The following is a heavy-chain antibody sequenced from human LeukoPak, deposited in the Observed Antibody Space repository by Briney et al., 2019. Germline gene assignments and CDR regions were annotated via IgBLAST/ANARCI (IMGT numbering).Heavy chain of an antibody. D-gene: IGHD3-9*01. Sequence: PSETLSLTCTVSGGSISSYYWSWIRQPAGKGLERIGRFYTSGSTNYNPSLKSRVTMSVDTSKNQFSLKLSSVTAADTAVYYCARDIRYFDWLPPYYFDYWGQGTLVTVSS. J-gene: IGHJ4*02. CDR3: ARDIRYFDWLPPYYFDY. CDR2: FYTSGST. CDR1: GGSISSYY. V-gene: IGHV4-4*07.